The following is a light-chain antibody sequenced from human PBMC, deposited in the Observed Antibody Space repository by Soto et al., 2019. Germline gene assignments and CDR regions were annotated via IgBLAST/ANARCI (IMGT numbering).Light chain of an antibody. CDR1: QSISNY. Sequence: DIQMTQSPSSLSASIGDRVTITCRAGQSISNYLNWYQQKPGKAPKLLIYAASSLQSGVPSRFSGSGSVTDFTLTISSLQPEDFATYYCQQSYSTPRTFGQGTKREIK. J-gene: IGKJ2*01. CDR3: QQSYSTPRT. V-gene: IGKV1-39*01. CDR2: AAS.